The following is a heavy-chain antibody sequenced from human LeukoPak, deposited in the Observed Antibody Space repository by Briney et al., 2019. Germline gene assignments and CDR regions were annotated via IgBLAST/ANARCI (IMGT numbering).Heavy chain of an antibody. D-gene: IGHD6-19*01. J-gene: IGHJ5*02. Sequence: SETLSLTCTVSGGSISSYYWSWIRQPPGKGLEWIGYIYYSGSTNYNPSLKSRVTISVDTSKNQFSLKLSSVTAADTAVYYCARDRSGIAVAGNWFDPWGQGTLVTVSS. CDR1: GGSISSYY. V-gene: IGHV4-59*01. CDR3: ARDRSGIAVAGNWFDP. CDR2: IYYSGST.